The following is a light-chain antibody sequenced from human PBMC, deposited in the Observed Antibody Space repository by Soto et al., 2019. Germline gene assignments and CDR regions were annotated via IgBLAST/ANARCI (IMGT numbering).Light chain of an antibody. Sequence: LTQPAPGCGAPGKSKNISCNVNSRDVGGYNYVSWYQQHPGKAPKLMIYAVSNRPSGVSNRFSGSKSGNTATLTISGLQAEDEADYYCCSYTVSGTYIFGTGTKVTLL. CDR2: AVS. CDR3: CSYTVSGTYI. CDR1: SRDVGGYNY. J-gene: IGLJ1*01. V-gene: IGLV2-14*01.